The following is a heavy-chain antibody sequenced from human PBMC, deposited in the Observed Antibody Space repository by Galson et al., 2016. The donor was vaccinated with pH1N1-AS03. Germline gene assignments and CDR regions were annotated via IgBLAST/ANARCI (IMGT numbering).Heavy chain of an antibody. Sequence: SVKVSCKASGGSFSKYVISWVRQAPGQGLQWMGRIIPNLGVTNYAQRFQARVTITADKSSSTVYMEVTNLTSEDTAIYYCARNQANGYNYWFDPWGQGTLVTVSS. CDR1: GGSFSKYV. J-gene: IGHJ5*02. CDR3: ARNQANGYNYWFDP. V-gene: IGHV1-69*04. CDR2: IIPNLGVT. D-gene: IGHD5-24*01.